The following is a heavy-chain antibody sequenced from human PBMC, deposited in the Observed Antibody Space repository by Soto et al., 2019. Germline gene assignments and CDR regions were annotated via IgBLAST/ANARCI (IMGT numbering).Heavy chain of an antibody. Sequence: QMQLVQSGPEVKKPGTSLKVSCKASGFTLSSSAVQWVRQARGQGLEWIGWIVVGSDNTNYAQKFQERVTITRDMPTSTVYMELSSLRSEDTATYYCAAAILGQPPYFYGMDVWGQGTPVTVSS. CDR1: GFTLSSSA. V-gene: IGHV1-58*01. J-gene: IGHJ6*02. CDR3: AAAILGQPPYFYGMDV. CDR2: IVVGSDNT. D-gene: IGHD1-26*01.